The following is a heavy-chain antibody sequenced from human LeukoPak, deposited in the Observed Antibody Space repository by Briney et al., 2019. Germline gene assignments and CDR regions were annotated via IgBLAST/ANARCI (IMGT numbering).Heavy chain of an antibody. CDR1: GFTFSSYS. Sequence: GGSLRLSCAASGFTFSSYSMNWVRQAPGKGLEWVSYISSSSSTIYYADSVKGRFTISRDNAKNSLYLQMNSLRAEDTAVYYCAKEIGASLWFGEFADAFDIWGQGTMVTVSS. D-gene: IGHD3-10*01. V-gene: IGHV3-48*04. J-gene: IGHJ3*02. CDR2: ISSSSSTI. CDR3: AKEIGASLWFGEFADAFDI.